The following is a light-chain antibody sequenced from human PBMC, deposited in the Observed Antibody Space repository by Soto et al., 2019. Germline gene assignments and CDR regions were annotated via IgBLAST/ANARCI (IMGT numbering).Light chain of an antibody. J-gene: IGKJ1*01. V-gene: IGKV1-5*03. CDR1: ESVRSW. CDR2: KAS. CDR3: QQYNSYWT. Sequence: DIQMTQSPSTLSASVGDRVTITCRACESVRSWLAWYQQKPGKAPRLLIYKASTLESGVPSRFSGSGSGTEFTLTITSLQPDDFATYYCQQYNSYWTFGQGTKVEIK.